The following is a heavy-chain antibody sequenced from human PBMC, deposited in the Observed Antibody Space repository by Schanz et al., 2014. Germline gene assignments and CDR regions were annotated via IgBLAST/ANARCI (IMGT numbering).Heavy chain of an antibody. Sequence: EVQLVQSGGGLVQPGGSLRLSCAASGFTFSSHWMHWVRQDPGKGLVWVARINSVGSNTDYADSVTGRFTISRDNAKNTLYLQMNSLSSEDTAVYYCAKSDAFDIWGQGTLVTVSS. V-gene: IGHV3-74*01. J-gene: IGHJ3*02. CDR2: INSVGSNT. CDR3: AKSDAFDI. CDR1: GFTFSSHW.